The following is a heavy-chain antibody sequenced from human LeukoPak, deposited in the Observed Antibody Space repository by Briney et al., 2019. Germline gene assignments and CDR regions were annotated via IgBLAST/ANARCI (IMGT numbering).Heavy chain of an antibody. Sequence: GGSLRLSCAASGFTFSSYSMNWVRQAPGKGLEWVSSISSSYIYYADSVKGRFTISRDNAKNSLYLQMNSLRAEDTAVYYCARGMMITFGGVIDYFDYWGQGTLVTVSS. J-gene: IGHJ4*02. CDR2: ISSSYI. CDR3: ARGMMITFGGVIDYFDY. D-gene: IGHD3-16*02. V-gene: IGHV3-21*01. CDR1: GFTFSSYS.